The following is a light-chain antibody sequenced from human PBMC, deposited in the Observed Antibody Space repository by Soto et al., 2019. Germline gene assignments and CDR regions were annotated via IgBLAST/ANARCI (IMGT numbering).Light chain of an antibody. V-gene: IGKV1-39*01. J-gene: IGKJ1*01. Sequence: DIQMTQSPSSLSASVGDRVTITCRASRNVDNNVNWYQQKPGKAPNLLIYGSSTLYGEVPSGFSGSGSGTAFTLTVSSLHPEDFAVYFCQQSYSSPWTFGLGTKVDIK. CDR2: GSS. CDR3: QQSYSSPWT. CDR1: RNVDNN.